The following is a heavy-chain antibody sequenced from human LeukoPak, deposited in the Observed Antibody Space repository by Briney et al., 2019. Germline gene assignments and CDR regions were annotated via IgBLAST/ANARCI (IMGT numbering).Heavy chain of an antibody. Sequence: ASVKVSCKASGYSFTAFYIHWVRQAPGQGLEWMGWIHPRSGDTGYAQKFQGRVTMARDTSISTVYMDLSSLGSDDTAVYYCARDGEYGTGSYYRGSFDYWGQGILVTVSS. CDR1: GYSFTAFY. CDR2: IHPRSGDT. J-gene: IGHJ4*02. V-gene: IGHV1-2*02. D-gene: IGHD3-10*01. CDR3: ARDGEYGTGSYYRGSFDY.